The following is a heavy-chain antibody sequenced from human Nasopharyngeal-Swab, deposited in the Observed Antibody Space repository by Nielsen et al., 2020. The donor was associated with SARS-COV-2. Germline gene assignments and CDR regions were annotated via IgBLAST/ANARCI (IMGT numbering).Heavy chain of an antibody. CDR2: INPNSGGT. Sequence: ASVKVSCKASGYTFTGYYMHWVRQAPGQGLEWMGWINPNSGGTNYAQKFQGRVTMTRDRSISTAYMELSRLRSDNTAVYYCARDGSSSWYEQLDYWGQGTLVTVSS. CDR1: GYTFTGYY. J-gene: IGHJ4*02. CDR3: ARDGSSSWYEQLDY. D-gene: IGHD6-13*01. V-gene: IGHV1-2*02.